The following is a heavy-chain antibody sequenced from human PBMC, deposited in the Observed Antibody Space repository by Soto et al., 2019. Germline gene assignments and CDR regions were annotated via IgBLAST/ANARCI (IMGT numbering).Heavy chain of an antibody. CDR3: ASPMVRGVIRNYYYYMDV. Sequence: SETLSLTCAVYGGSFSGYYWSWIRQPPGKGLEWIGEINHSGSTNYNPSLKSRVTISVDTSKNQFSLKLSSVTAADTAVYYCASPMVRGVIRNYYYYMDVWGKGTTVTVSS. CDR2: INHSGST. CDR1: GGSFSGYY. D-gene: IGHD3-10*01. V-gene: IGHV4-34*01. J-gene: IGHJ6*03.